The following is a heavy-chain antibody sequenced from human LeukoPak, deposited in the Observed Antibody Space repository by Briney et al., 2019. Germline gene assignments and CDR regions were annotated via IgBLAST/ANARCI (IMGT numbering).Heavy chain of an antibody. Sequence: ASVKVSCKASGYTFTSYYMHWVRQAPGKGLEWMGGFDPEDGETIYAQKFQGRVTMTEDTSTDTAYMELSSLRSEDTAVYYCATWSGSYFFAFDIWGQGTMVTVSS. CDR2: FDPEDGET. D-gene: IGHD1-26*01. J-gene: IGHJ3*02. CDR3: ATWSGSYFFAFDI. V-gene: IGHV1-24*01. CDR1: GYTFTSYY.